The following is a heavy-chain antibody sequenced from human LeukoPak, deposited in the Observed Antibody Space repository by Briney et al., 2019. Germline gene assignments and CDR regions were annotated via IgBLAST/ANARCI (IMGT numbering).Heavy chain of an antibody. Sequence: SETLSLTCTVSGGSISSSSYYWGWIRQPPGKGLEWIGSIYYSGSTYYNPSLKSRVTISLDTSKNQFSLKLSSVTAADTAVYYRARDRYYYDSSGYSHRLGYWGQGTLVTVSS. CDR2: IYYSGST. D-gene: IGHD3-22*01. V-gene: IGHV4-39*07. J-gene: IGHJ4*02. CDR1: GGSISSSSYY. CDR3: ARDRYYYDSSGYSHRLGY.